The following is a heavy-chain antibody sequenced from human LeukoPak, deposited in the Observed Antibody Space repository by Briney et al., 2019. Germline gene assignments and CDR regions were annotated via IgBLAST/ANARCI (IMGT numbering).Heavy chain of an antibody. V-gene: IGHV4-59*08. J-gene: IGHJ4*02. D-gene: IGHD6-6*01. Sequence: PSETLSLTCTVSGGSISSYYWSWIRQPPGKGLEWIGYIYYSGSTNYNPSLKSRVTISVDTSKNQFSLKLSSVTAADTAVYYCARVGRQLVSLGYWGQGTLVTVSS. CDR2: IYYSGST. CDR1: GGSISSYY. CDR3: ARVGRQLVSLGY.